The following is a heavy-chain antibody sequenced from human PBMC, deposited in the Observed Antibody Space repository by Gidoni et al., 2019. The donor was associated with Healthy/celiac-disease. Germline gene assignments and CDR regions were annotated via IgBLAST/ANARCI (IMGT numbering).Heavy chain of an antibody. CDR2: IKQDGSEK. V-gene: IGHV3-7*01. CDR1: GFTFSSYW. CDR3: ARDRGSGWYWEYYYYGMDV. D-gene: IGHD6-19*01. Sequence: EVQLVGSGGGLVQPGGSLRLSCAASGFTFSSYWMGWVRQAPGKGLEWVANIKQDGSEKYYVDSVKGRFTIARDNAMNSLYLQMNSLRAEDTAVYYCARDRGSGWYWEYYYYGMDVWGQGTTVTVSS. J-gene: IGHJ6*02.